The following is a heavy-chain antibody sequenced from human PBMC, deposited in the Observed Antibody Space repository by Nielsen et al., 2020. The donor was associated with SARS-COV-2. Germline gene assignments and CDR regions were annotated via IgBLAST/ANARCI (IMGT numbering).Heavy chain of an antibody. D-gene: IGHD3-10*01. V-gene: IGHV3-21*04. Sequence: GESLKISCAASGFTFSSYSMNWVRQAPGKGLEWVSSISSSSSYIYYADSVKGRFTISRDNAKNSLYLQMNSLRAEDTAVYYCAKSGRWFGELLFLDYWGQGTLVTVSS. J-gene: IGHJ4*02. CDR2: ISSSSSYI. CDR1: GFTFSSYS. CDR3: AKSGRWFGELLFLDY.